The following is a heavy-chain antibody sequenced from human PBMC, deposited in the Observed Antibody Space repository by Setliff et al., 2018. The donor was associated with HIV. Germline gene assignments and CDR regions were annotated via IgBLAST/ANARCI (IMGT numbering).Heavy chain of an antibody. CDR1: GFPFTSGYY. J-gene: IGHJ4*02. CDR3: ARRGAYGYDYFDY. CDR2: IFHSAAT. Sequence: SETLSLTCAVSGFPFTSGYYWGWIRQPPGKGLEWIGSIFHSAATNYNPSLKSRVTISIDTSKNQFSLKLTSVTAADTAVYYCARRGAYGYDYFDYWGPGILVTGLL. D-gene: IGHD5-12*01. V-gene: IGHV4-38-2*01.